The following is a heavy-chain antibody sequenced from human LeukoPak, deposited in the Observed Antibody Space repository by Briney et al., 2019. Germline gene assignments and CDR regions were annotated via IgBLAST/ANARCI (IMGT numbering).Heavy chain of an antibody. CDR2: MNPNSGNT. Sequence: ASVKVSCKASGYTFTSYDINWVRQATGQGLEWMGWMNPNSGNTGYAQKFQGRVTMTRNTSISTAYMELSSLRSEDTAVYYRASSGGSSWSAFDYWGQGTLVTVSS. CDR1: GYTFTSYD. CDR3: ASSGGSSWSAFDY. V-gene: IGHV1-8*01. J-gene: IGHJ4*02. D-gene: IGHD6-13*01.